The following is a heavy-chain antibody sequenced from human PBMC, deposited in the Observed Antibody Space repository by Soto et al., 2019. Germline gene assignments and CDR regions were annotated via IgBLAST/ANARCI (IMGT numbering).Heavy chain of an antibody. D-gene: IGHD4-17*01. V-gene: IGHV4-31*03. J-gene: IGHJ4*02. Sequence: QVQLQESGPGLVKPSQTLSLTCTVSGGSISSGGYYWSWIRQHPGKGLEWIGYIYYSGSTYYNPSLKGRVNISVDTSKNPFSLKLSSVTAADTAVYYCARDHHGDYIDYWGQGTLVTVSS. CDR2: IYYSGST. CDR3: ARDHHGDYIDY. CDR1: GGSISSGGYY.